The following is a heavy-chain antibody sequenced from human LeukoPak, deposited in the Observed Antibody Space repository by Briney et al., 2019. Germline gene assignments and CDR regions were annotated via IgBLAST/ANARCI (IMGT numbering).Heavy chain of an antibody. J-gene: IGHJ4*02. CDR1: GYTFTSYY. D-gene: IGHD4-11*01. Sequence: ASVTVSCKASGYTFTSYYIHWVRQAPGQGLEWMGIINPSGGSTSYAQKFQGRVTMTRDTSTSTVYMELSSLRSEDTAVYYCAREDIRETVREGNDYWGQGTLVTVSS. CDR2: INPSGGST. V-gene: IGHV1-46*01. CDR3: AREDIRETVREGNDY.